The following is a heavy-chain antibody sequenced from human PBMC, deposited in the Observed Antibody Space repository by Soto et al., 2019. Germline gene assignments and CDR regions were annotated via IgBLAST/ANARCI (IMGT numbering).Heavy chain of an antibody. D-gene: IGHD3-10*01. CDR1: GGTFRSHA. CDR2: TIPIFGTA. J-gene: IGHJ5*02. CDR3: ARCFGEYQLHNYSWFDP. Sequence: QGQLVQAGAEVKKPGSSVKVSCKASGGTFRSHAISWLRQAPGQGIECMGGTIPIFGTATYAPTFLGRVRITADESSSTAYMELSSLISEDTAVYYFARCFGEYQLHNYSWFDPWGQGTLVTVSS. V-gene: IGHV1-69*01.